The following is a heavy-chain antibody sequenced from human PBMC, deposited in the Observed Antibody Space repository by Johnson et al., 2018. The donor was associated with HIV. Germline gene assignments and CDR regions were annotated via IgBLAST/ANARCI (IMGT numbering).Heavy chain of an antibody. V-gene: IGHV3-30*02. CDR1: EFTFSSYG. J-gene: IGHJ3*02. CDR2: IRFDGNNK. CDR3: AKDFTDGAFDI. Sequence: QMLLVESGGGVVQPGGSLRLSCAASEFTFSSYGMHWVRQAPGKGLEWVTFIRFDGNNKYYADSVEGRFTISRDNSKNTLHLQMNSLRVEDTAVYYCAKDFTDGAFDIWGQGTMVTVSS. D-gene: IGHD5-24*01.